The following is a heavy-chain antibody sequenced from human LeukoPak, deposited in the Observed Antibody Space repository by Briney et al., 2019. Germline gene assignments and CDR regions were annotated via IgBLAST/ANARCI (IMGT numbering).Heavy chain of an antibody. J-gene: IGHJ4*02. CDR3: ARVREGRRAFDY. CDR2: INPNSGGT. V-gene: IGHV1-2*02. Sequence: ASVKVSCKTSGYTFTGYYMHWVRQAPGQGLEWMGWINPNSGGTNYAQKFQGRVTMTRDTSISTAYMELSRLRSDDTAVYYCARVREGRRAFDYWGQGTLVTVSS. D-gene: IGHD1-26*01. CDR1: GYTFTGYY.